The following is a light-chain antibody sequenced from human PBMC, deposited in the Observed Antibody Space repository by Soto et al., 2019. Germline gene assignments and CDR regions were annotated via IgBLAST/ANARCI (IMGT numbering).Light chain of an antibody. CDR1: SSDVGSDNV. Sequence: QSVLTQPASVSGSPGQSITISCTGTSSDVGSDNVVSWYQQYPGKAPQLMIYEVSKRPSGVPDRFSGSKSGNTASLTVSGLQAEDEADYFCSSYAGNYNLVFGGGTKVTVL. J-gene: IGLJ2*01. V-gene: IGLV2-8*01. CDR3: SSYAGNYNLV. CDR2: EVS.